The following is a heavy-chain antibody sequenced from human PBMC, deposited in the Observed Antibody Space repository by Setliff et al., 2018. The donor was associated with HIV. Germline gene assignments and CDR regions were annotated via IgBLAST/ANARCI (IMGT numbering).Heavy chain of an antibody. CDR3: ARSVIGYYYYGMDV. D-gene: IGHD3-10*01. J-gene: IGHJ6*02. CDR2: ISYDGSNK. Sequence: GGSLRLSCAASGFTFSTHGMHWVRQAPGKGLEWVAVISYDGSNKYYADSVKGRFTISRDNSKNTLYLQMNSLRAEDTAVYYCARSVIGYYYYGMDVWGQGTLVTVSS. V-gene: IGHV3-30*05. CDR1: GFTFSTHG.